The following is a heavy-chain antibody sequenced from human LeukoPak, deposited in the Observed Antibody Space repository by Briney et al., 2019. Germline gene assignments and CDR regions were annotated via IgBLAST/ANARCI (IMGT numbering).Heavy chain of an antibody. Sequence: SETLSLTCAVYGGSFSGYYWSWIRQPPGKGLEWIGEINHSGSTNYNPSLKSRVTISVDTSKNQFSLKLSSVTAADTAVYYCARGRDWPNYWGQGTLVTVSS. D-gene: IGHD3-9*01. V-gene: IGHV4-34*01. CDR1: GGSFSGYY. J-gene: IGHJ4*02. CDR3: ARGRDWPNY. CDR2: INHSGST.